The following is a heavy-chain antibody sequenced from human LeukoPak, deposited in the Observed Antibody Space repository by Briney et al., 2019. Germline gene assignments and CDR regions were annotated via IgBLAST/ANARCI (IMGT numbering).Heavy chain of an antibody. D-gene: IGHD3-10*01. CDR2: INPNSGGT. J-gene: IGHJ4*02. CDR1: GYTFTGYY. CDR3: ARYYYGSGSYYGDFDY. V-gene: IGHV1-2*06. Sequence: ASVKVSCKASGYTFTGYYMHWVRQAPGQGLEWMGRINPNSGGTNYAQKFQGRVTMTRDTSISTAYMELSRLRSDDTAVYYCARYYYGSGSYYGDFDYWGQGTLVTVSS.